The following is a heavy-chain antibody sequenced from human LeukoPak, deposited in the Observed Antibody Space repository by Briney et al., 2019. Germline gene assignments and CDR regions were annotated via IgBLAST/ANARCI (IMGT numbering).Heavy chain of an antibody. D-gene: IGHD1-26*01. J-gene: IGHJ4*02. CDR2: ISYDGSNK. V-gene: IGHV3-30*18. CDR1: GFTFSSYG. CDR3: AKDIVGATRGLDY. Sequence: GGSLRLSCAASGFTFSSYGMHWVRQAPGKGLEWVAVISYDGSNKYYADSVKGRFTISRGNSKNTLYLQMNSLRAEDTAVYYCAKDIVGATRGLDYWGQGTLVTVSS.